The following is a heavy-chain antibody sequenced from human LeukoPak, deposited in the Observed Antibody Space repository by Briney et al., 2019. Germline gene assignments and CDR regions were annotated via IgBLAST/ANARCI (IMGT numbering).Heavy chain of an antibody. CDR1: GFTFSDYA. CDR2: ISYDGSNK. Sequence: GGSLRLSCAASGFTFSDYAMHWVRQAPGKGLEWVAVISYDGSNKYYADSVKGRFTISRDNSKKTLSLQMNSLRAEDTAVYYCALLHSESNFVGPWGQGTLVTVAS. D-gene: IGHD1-26*01. CDR3: ALLHSESNFVGP. J-gene: IGHJ5*02. V-gene: IGHV3-30-3*01.